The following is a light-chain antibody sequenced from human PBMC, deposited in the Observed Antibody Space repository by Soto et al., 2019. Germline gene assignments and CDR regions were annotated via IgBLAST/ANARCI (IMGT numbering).Light chain of an antibody. CDR3: SSYAGGPWV. Sequence: QSALTQPASVSGSPGQSITISCTGSRNDVGNYDFVSWYQQHPDKAPKLMLYEVTKRPSGVTSRFSGSKSGNTASLTISGLQAEDEADYYCSSYAGGPWVFGGGTKVTVL. J-gene: IGLJ3*02. CDR2: EVT. V-gene: IGLV2-23*02. CDR1: RNDVGNYDF.